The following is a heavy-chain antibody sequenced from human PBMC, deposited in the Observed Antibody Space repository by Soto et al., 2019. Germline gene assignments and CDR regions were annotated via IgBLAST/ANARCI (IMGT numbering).Heavy chain of an antibody. J-gene: IGHJ5*02. CDR3: ARRHQGDRGNWFAH. V-gene: IGHV4-31*03. D-gene: IGHD3-10*01. CDR1: GVSISSGGYY. Sequence: QVQLQESGPGLVKPSQTLSLTCTVSGVSISSGGYYWSWIRQPPGKGLEWIGYIYYSGYAYYNPSHKCRVIIAVATSRNQCSLKLNSVPAEDTAIYYCARRHQGDRGNWFAHWGQGTLVTVSS. CDR2: IYYSGYA.